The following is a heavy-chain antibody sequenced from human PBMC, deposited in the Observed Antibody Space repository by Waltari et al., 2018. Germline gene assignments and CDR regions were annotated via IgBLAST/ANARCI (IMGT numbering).Heavy chain of an antibody. CDR3: ARWTGRGTMVRDD. CDR2: INHSGST. V-gene: IGHV4-34*01. D-gene: IGHD3-10*01. Sequence: QVQLQQWGAGLLKPSETLSLTCAVYGGSFSGYYWSWIRQPPGKGLEWIGEINHSGSTNSNPSLKSRVTISVDTSKNQFSRKLSSVTAADTAVYYCARWTGRGTMVRDDWGQGTLVTVSS. CDR1: GGSFSGYY. J-gene: IGHJ4*02.